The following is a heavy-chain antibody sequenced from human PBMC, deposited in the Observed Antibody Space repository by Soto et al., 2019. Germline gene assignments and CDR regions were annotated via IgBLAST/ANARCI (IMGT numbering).Heavy chain of an antibody. CDR2: TYYRSKWSH. J-gene: IGHJ5*02. CDR1: GDSVSSNSVA. Sequence: SQTLSLTCVISGDSVSSNSVAWNWIRQSPSGGLEWLGRTYYRSKWSHDYAVSVESRITINPDTSKNQFSLSLRSVTAADTAVYFCVRRGRTSNGDWFDLWGQGILVTVS. CDR3: VRRGRTSNGDWFDL. D-gene: IGHD3-3*02. V-gene: IGHV6-1*01.